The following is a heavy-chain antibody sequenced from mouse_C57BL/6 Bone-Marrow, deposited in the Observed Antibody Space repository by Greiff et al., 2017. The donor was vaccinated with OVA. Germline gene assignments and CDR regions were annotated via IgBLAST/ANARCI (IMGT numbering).Heavy chain of an antibody. J-gene: IGHJ1*03. CDR3: ARCNWEEYFDV. Sequence: EVMLVESGGGLVQPGGSLSLSCAASGFTFTDYYMSWVRQPPGKALEWLGFIRNKANGYTTEYSASVKGRFTISRDNSLIIFFLQMKDLRAEDRATYYCARCNWEEYFDVWGKGTTVTVSS. V-gene: IGHV7-3*01. CDR2: IRNKANGYTT. D-gene: IGHD4-1*01. CDR1: GFTFTDYY.